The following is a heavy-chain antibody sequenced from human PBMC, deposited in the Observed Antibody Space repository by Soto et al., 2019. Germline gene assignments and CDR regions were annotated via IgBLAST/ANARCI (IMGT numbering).Heavy chain of an antibody. CDR2: ISCDGSNK. Sequence: VQLVESGGGVVQPGRSLRLSCAASGFTFSSYGMHWVRQAPGKGLECVAVISCDGSNKYYADSVKGRFTMSRDNSKNTLYLQMNSLRAEDTAVYYCAEVPLTTVVTSSFYSYYVMDVLGQGTTVTVSS. D-gene: IGHD4-17*01. CDR3: AEVPLTTVVTSSFYSYYVMDV. J-gene: IGHJ6*02. CDR1: GFTFSSYG. V-gene: IGHV3-30*18.